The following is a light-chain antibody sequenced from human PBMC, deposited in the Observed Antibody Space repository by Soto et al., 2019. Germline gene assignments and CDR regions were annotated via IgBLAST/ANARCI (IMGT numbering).Light chain of an antibody. CDR1: SSNIGAGYD. CDR2: GNS. J-gene: IGLJ2*01. Sequence: QLVLTHPPSVSGAPGQRVTISCTGSSSNIGAGYDVHWYQQLPGTAPKLLIYGNSNRPSGVPDRFSGSKSGTSASLAITGLQAEDEADYYCQSYDSSLSGSGVVFGGGTKLTVL. V-gene: IGLV1-40*01. CDR3: QSYDSSLSGSGVV.